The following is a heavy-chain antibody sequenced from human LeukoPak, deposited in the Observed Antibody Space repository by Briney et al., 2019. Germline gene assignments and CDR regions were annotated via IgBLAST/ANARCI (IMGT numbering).Heavy chain of an antibody. J-gene: IGHJ4*02. Sequence: ASVKVSCKASGYTFTSYGMSWVRQAPGQGLEWMGWISAYNGNTNYAQKLQGRVTMTTDTSTSTAYMELRSLRSDDTAVYYCARGTYDSSGYYSPGDYWGQGTLVTVSS. CDR1: GYTFTSYG. CDR3: ARGTYDSSGYYSPGDY. D-gene: IGHD3-22*01. CDR2: ISAYNGNT. V-gene: IGHV1-18*01.